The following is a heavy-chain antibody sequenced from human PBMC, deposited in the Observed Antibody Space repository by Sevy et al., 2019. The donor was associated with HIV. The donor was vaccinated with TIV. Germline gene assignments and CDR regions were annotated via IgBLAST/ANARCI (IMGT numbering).Heavy chain of an antibody. J-gene: IGHJ4*02. CDR1: GFSFSSYD. D-gene: IGHD2-21*01. Sequence: GGSLRLSCAASGFSFSSYDMHWVRQAPGKGLEWMSYIQYDGSNKDYADSVKGRFTISRDNSKNTLYLQMNSLRVEDRGVFYCVKEGGGEGGDHWGQGTLVTVSS. V-gene: IGHV3-30*02. CDR3: VKEGGGEGGDH. CDR2: IQYDGSNK.